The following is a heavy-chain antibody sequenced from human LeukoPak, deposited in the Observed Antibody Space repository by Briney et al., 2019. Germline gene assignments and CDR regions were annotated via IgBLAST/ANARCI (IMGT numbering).Heavy chain of an antibody. D-gene: IGHD1-26*01. J-gene: IGHJ4*02. CDR3: ADAGYSDRWYSDY. V-gene: IGHV3-23*01. Sequence: GGSLRLSCAASGFRVSRYAMSWVRQAPGKGLEWVSTISGGSGGTYYADSVKGRFTISRDNSENTVYLQMNSLRGDDTAIYFCADAGYSDRWYSDYWGQGTLVTVSS. CDR2: ISGGSGGT. CDR1: GFRVSRYA.